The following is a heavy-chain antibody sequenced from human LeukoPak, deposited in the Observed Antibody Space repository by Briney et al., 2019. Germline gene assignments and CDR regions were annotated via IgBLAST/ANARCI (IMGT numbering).Heavy chain of an antibody. CDR2: IIPILGIA. D-gene: IGHD4-11*01. V-gene: IGHV1-69*04. CDR1: GGTFSSYA. Sequence: SVKVSCKASGGTFSSYAISWVRQAPGQGLEWMGRIIPILGIANYAQKFQGRVTITADKSTSTAYMELSSLRSEDTAVYYCAGARVTHAWYFDYWGQGTLVTVSS. CDR3: AGARVTHAWYFDY. J-gene: IGHJ4*02.